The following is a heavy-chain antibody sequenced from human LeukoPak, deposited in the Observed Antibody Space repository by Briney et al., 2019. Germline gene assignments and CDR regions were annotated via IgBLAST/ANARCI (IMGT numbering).Heavy chain of an antibody. CDR3: ARDLDGDYVLDY. Sequence: GGSLRLSCVVSGFILDDYAMHWVRQAPGKGLEWVSGISYNSGSIGYADSVKGRFTISRDNAKNSLYLQMNSLRAEDTALYYCARDLDGDYVLDYWGQGTLVTVCS. CDR2: ISYNSGSI. CDR1: GFILDDYA. V-gene: IGHV3-9*01. J-gene: IGHJ4*02. D-gene: IGHD4-17*01.